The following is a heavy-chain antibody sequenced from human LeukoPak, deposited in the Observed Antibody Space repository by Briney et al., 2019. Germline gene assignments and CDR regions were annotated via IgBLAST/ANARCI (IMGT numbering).Heavy chain of an antibody. CDR1: GVSISSYY. Sequence: PSETLSLTCTVSGVSISSYYWSWIRQPPGKGLEWIGYLYYSGSTNYNPSLKSRVTISVDTSKNQFSLKLSSVTAADTAVFYCAGHVIQMATMVAFDIWGQGTMVTVSS. CDR2: LYYSGST. D-gene: IGHD5-24*01. V-gene: IGHV4-59*08. CDR3: AGHVIQMATMVAFDI. J-gene: IGHJ3*02.